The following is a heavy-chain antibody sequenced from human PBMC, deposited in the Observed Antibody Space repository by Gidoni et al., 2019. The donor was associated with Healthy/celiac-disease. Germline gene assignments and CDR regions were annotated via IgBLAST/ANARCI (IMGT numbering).Heavy chain of an antibody. CDR1: GFTFSSSS. J-gene: IGHJ2*01. D-gene: IGHD6-19*01. V-gene: IGHV3-21*01. CDR2: ISSSSSYI. CDR3: ARDQDSSGWYHYWYFDL. Sequence: EVQLVESGGGLVKPGGSLRLSCAASGFTFSSSSMNWVRQAPGKGLEWVSSISSSSSYIYYADSVKGRFTISRDNAKNSLYLQMNSLRAEDTAVYYCARDQDSSGWYHYWYFDLWGRGTLVTVSS.